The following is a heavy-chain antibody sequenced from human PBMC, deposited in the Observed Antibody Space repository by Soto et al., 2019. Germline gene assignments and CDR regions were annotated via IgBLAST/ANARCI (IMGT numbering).Heavy chain of an antibody. Sequence: EVQLVESGGGLVKPGGSLRLSCAASGFTFSSYSMNWVRQAPGKGLEWVSSISSSSSYIYYADSVKGRFTISRDNAKNSLYLQMNSLRAEDTAVYCCARVLAARGDYWGQGTLVTVSS. CDR1: GFTFSSYS. CDR2: ISSSSSYI. D-gene: IGHD2-15*01. CDR3: ARVLAARGDY. J-gene: IGHJ4*02. V-gene: IGHV3-21*01.